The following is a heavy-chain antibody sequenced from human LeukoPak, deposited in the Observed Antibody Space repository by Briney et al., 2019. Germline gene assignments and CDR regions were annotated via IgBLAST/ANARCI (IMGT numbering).Heavy chain of an antibody. J-gene: IGHJ4*02. CDR3: ARDPGIRGAIPLSYFDY. D-gene: IGHD3-10*01. CDR1: GGSFSGYY. CDR2: INHSGST. V-gene: IGHV4-34*01. Sequence: SETLSLTCAVYGGSFSGYYWSWIRQPPGKGLEWIGEINHSGSTNYNPSLKSRVTISVDTSKNQFSLKLSSVTAADTAVYYCARDPGIRGAIPLSYFDYWGQGTLVTVSS.